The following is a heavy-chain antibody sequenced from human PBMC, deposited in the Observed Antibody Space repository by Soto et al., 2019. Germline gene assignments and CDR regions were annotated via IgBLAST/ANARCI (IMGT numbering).Heavy chain of an antibody. Sequence: PSQTLSLTCAISGDSVSSNSAAWNWIRQSPSRGLEWLGRTYYRSKWYNDYAVSVKSRITINPDTSKNQFSLQLNSVTPEDTAVYYCAREDDFWSGYDYYYYGMDVWGQGTTVTVSS. J-gene: IGHJ6*02. CDR2: TYYRSKWYN. CDR1: GDSVSSNSAA. CDR3: AREDDFWSGYDYYYYGMDV. V-gene: IGHV6-1*01. D-gene: IGHD3-3*01.